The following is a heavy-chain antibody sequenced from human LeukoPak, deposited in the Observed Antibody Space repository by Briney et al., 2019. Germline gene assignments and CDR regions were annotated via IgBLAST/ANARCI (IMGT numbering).Heavy chain of an antibody. Sequence: SETLSLTCAVSGGSISSGDYSWSWIRQPPGKGLEWIGYIYHSGSTYYNPSLKSRVTISVDRSKNQFSLKLSSVTAADTAVYYCARGVCSGGSCYTYDYWGQGTLVTVSS. CDR3: ARGVCSGGSCYTYDY. V-gene: IGHV4-30-2*01. D-gene: IGHD2-15*01. CDR2: IYHSGST. CDR1: GGSISSGDYS. J-gene: IGHJ4*02.